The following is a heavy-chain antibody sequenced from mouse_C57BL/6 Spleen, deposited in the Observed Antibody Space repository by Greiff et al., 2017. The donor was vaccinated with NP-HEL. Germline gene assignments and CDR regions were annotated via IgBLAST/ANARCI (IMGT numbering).Heavy chain of an antibody. V-gene: IGHV1-63*01. Sequence: QVQLKESGAELVRPGTSVKMSCKASGYTFTNYWIGWAKQRPGHGLEWIGDIYPGGGYTNYNEKFKSKATLTADKSSSTAYMQFSSLTSEDSAIYYCARFHYGNSYFDYWGQGTTLTVSS. CDR2: IYPGGGYT. D-gene: IGHD2-1*01. CDR1: GYTFTNYW. J-gene: IGHJ2*01. CDR3: ARFHYGNSYFDY.